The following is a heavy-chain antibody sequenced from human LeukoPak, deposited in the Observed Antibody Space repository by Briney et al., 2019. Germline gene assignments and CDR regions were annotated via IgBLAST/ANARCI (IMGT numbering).Heavy chain of an antibody. CDR2: INHSGST. CDR3: ARGPLIDY. J-gene: IGHJ4*02. V-gene: IGHV4-34*01. CDR1: GGSFSGYY. Sequence: PSETLSLTCAVYGGSFSGYYWSWIRQPPGKGLEWIGEINHSGSTNYNPSLKSRVTISVDTSKNQFSLKLSSATAADTAVYYCARGPLIDYWGQGTLVTVSS.